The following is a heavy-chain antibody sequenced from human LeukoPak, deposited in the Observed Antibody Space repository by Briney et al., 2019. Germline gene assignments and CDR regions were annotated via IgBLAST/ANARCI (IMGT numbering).Heavy chain of an antibody. Sequence: SETLSLTCTVSGVSVSSSYYFWAWIRQPLGKGLEWIGSIYSTGLTYYSPSLKSRVSISLETSKNQFSLKLKSVTAADTAVYFCASGSAGFDTWGQGTLVTVSS. D-gene: IGHD6-13*01. CDR1: GVSVSSSYYF. V-gene: IGHV4-39*07. CDR2: IYSTGLT. J-gene: IGHJ5*02. CDR3: ASGSAGFDT.